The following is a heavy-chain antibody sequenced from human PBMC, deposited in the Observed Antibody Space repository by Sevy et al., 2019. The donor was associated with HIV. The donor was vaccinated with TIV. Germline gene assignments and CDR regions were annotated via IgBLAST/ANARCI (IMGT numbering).Heavy chain of an antibody. V-gene: IGHV3-30*04. Sequence: GGSLRLSCAASGFTFTNYDMHWVRQAPGRGLDWVAVISHDERYKNYAESVKVRFTISRDNFKNTLFLKMDSLRPEDTAVYFCARLVSCGGDCYYLDSWGQGALVTVSS. D-gene: IGHD2-21*02. CDR3: ARLVSCGGDCYYLDS. CDR1: GFTFTNYD. CDR2: ISHDERYK. J-gene: IGHJ4*02.